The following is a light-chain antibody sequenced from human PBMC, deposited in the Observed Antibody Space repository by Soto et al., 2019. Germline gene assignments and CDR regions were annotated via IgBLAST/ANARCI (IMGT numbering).Light chain of an antibody. Sequence: QAVVTQEPSLTVSPGGKATLTCGSSTGAVTSDFHPNWFQQKPGQAPRALIYSRSNKHSWTPARFSGSLLGGKAALTVSGVQPEDEAEYYCLLYQSCPYVFGTGTQVTVL. V-gene: IGLV7-43*01. J-gene: IGLJ1*01. CDR1: TGAVTSDFH. CDR2: SRS. CDR3: LLYQSCPYV.